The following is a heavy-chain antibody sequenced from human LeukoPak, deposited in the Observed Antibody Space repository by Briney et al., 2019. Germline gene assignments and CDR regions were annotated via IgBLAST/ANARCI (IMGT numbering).Heavy chain of an antibody. J-gene: IGHJ4*02. CDR2: ITPYNGNT. V-gene: IGHV1-18*01. D-gene: IGHD3-16*01. Sequence: ASVKVSCKASDYTFTSYGISWVRQAPGQGLEWMGWITPYNGNTNYAQTLQGRVTMTTDTSTSTAYMELRSLRSDDTAVYYCARDEGDYLYYWGQGTLVTVSS. CDR3: ARDEGDYLYY. CDR1: DYTFTSYG.